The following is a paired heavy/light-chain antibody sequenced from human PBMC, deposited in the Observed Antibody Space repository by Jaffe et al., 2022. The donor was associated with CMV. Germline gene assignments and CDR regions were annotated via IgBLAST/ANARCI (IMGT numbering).Heavy chain of an antibody. CDR1: GYSFTGYY. J-gene: IGHJ4*02. Sequence: QVQLVQSGAEVKKPGASVKVSCQASGYSFTGYYIHWVRQAPGQGLEWLGWINPRSGGTSYAQNFQGRVTMTRDTSISTVYMELSRLRSDDSAVYYCARVPGNYLVFFDYWGQGTLITVSS. CDR3: ARVPGNYLVFFDY. CDR2: INPRSGGT. V-gene: IGHV1-2*02. D-gene: IGHD2-8*01.
Light chain of an antibody. CDR2: AAS. V-gene: IGKV1-12*01. J-gene: IGKJ3*01. CDR3: QQATSLPPFT. CDR1: QGISSW. Sequence: DIQMTQSPSSVSASVGDRVTITCRASQGISSWLAWYQQKPGKAPKLLIYAASTLESGVPSRFSGSGSGTDFTLTISSLQPEDFATYYCQQATSLPPFTFGPGTKVDIK.